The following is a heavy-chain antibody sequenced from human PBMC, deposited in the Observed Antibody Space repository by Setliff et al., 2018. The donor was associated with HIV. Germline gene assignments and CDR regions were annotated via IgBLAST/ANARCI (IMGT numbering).Heavy chain of an antibody. CDR1: GGSISSHF. CDR3: AKSVDTTMDDYYYVDI. V-gene: IGHV4-4*07. CDR2: FRPTGNAYYANP. Sequence: SETLSLTCTVSGGSISSHFWNWIRQPAGKGLEWIGRFRPTGNAYYANPYYNPSLKSRVTMSVDTSKCQFSLKLNSVTAAVTAVYYCAKSVDTTMDDYYYVDIWGTGTTVTVSS. D-gene: IGHD5-18*01. J-gene: IGHJ6*03.